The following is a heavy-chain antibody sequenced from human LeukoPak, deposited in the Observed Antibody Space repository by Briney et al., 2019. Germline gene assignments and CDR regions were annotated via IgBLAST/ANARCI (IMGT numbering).Heavy chain of an antibody. CDR2: INNIGGTT. J-gene: IGHJ4*02. V-gene: IGHV3-64D*06. CDR3: VKAWGPTTVTTSEFDY. D-gene: IGHD4-17*01. CDR1: GFTFSNYA. Sequence: GGSLRLSCSASGFTFSNYAMHWVRQAPGKGLEYVSAINNIGGTTYYADSVKGRFTISRDNSKNTLSLQMSILRAEDTAVYYCVKAWGPTTVTTSEFDYWGQGTLVTVSS.